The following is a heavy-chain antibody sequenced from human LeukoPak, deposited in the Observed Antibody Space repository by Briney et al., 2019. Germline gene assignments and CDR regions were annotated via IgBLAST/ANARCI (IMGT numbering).Heavy chain of an antibody. D-gene: IGHD3-22*01. CDR2: ISYDGSNK. CDR3: ARDSYYDSSGYFKPPDYFDY. J-gene: IGHJ4*02. CDR1: GFTFSSYA. Sequence: GGSLRLSCAASGFTFSSYAMHWVRQAPGKGLEWVAVISYDGSNKYYADSVKGRFTISRDNSKNTLYLQMNSLRAEDTAVYYCARDSYYDSSGYFKPPDYFDYWGQGTLVTVSS. V-gene: IGHV3-30*04.